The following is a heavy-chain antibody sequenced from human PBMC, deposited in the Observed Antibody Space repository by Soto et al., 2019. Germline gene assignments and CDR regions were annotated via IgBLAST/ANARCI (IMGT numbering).Heavy chain of an antibody. Sequence: SETLSLTCTVSGGSISSGDYYWSWIRQPPGKGLEWIGYIYYSGSTYYNPSLKSRVTISVDTSKNQFSLKLSSVIAADTAVYYCASHMVRGVISYYYGMDVWGQGTTVTVSS. D-gene: IGHD3-10*01. J-gene: IGHJ6*02. CDR3: ASHMVRGVISYYYGMDV. CDR2: IYYSGST. V-gene: IGHV4-30-4*01. CDR1: GGSISSGDYY.